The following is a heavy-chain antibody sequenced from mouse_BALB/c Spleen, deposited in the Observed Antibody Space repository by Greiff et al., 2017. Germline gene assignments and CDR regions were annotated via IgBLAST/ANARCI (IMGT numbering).Heavy chain of an antibody. J-gene: IGHJ2*01. V-gene: IGHV1S137*01. CDR3: ARGDYGNFLDY. CDR1: GYTFTDYA. CDR2: ISTYYGDA. Sequence: VKLVESGAELVRPGVSVKISCKGSGYTFTDYAMHWVKQSHAKSLEWIGVISTYYGDASYNQKFKGKATMTVDKSSSTAYMELARLTSEDSAIYYCARGDYGNFLDYWGQGTTLTVSS. D-gene: IGHD2-1*01.